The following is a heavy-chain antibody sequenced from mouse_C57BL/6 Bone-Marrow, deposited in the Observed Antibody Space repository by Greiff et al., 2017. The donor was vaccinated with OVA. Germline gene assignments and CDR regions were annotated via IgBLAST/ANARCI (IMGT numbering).Heavy chain of an antibody. J-gene: IGHJ3*01. CDR2: SRNKANDYTT. V-gene: IGHV7-1*01. CDR3: ARDGYYGSSEGFAY. Sequence: EVKVVESGGGLVQSGRSLRLSCATSGFTFSDFYMEWVRQAPGKGLEWIAASRNKANDYTTEYSASVKGRFIVSRDTSQSILYLQMNALRAEDTAIYYCARDGYYGSSEGFAYWGQGTLVTVSA. D-gene: IGHD1-1*01. CDR1: GFTFSDFY.